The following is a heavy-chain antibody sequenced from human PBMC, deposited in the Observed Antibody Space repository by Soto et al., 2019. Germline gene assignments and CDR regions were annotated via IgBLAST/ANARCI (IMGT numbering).Heavy chain of an antibody. J-gene: IGHJ4*02. CDR1: GGSISSYY. V-gene: IGHV4-59*01. CDR3: ARHGITMVRGVRSYFDY. D-gene: IGHD3-10*01. CDR2: IYYSGST. Sequence: SETLSLTCTVSGGSISSYYWSWIRQPPGKGLEWIGYIYYSGSTNYNPSLKSRVTISVDTSKNQFSLKLSSVTAADTAVYYCARHGITMVRGVRSYFDYWGQGTLVTVS.